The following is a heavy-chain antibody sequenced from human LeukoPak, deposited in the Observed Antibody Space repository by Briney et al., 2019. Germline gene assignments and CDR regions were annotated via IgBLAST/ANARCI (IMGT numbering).Heavy chain of an antibody. Sequence: ASVKVSCKASGYTLTGYYMHWVRQAPGQGLEWMGWINPNSGGTNYAQKFQGRVTMTRDTSISTAYMELSRLRSDDTAVYYCARDFYGGNSHFDYWGQGTLVTVSS. CDR2: INPNSGGT. V-gene: IGHV1-2*02. CDR1: GYTLTGYY. D-gene: IGHD4-23*01. CDR3: ARDFYGGNSHFDY. J-gene: IGHJ4*02.